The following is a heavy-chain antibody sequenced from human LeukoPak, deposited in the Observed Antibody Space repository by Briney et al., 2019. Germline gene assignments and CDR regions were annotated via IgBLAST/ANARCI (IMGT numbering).Heavy chain of an antibody. D-gene: IGHD3-22*01. CDR2: IIPILGIA. V-gene: IGHV1-69*10. Sequence: ASVKVSCKASGGTFSSYAISWVRQAPGQGLEWMGGIIPILGIANYAQKFQGRVTITADKSTSTAYMELSSLRSEDTAVYYCASPLDEDYYDSSGYYPSDYWGQGTLVTVSS. CDR3: ASPLDEDYYDSSGYYPSDY. J-gene: IGHJ4*02. CDR1: GGTFSSYA.